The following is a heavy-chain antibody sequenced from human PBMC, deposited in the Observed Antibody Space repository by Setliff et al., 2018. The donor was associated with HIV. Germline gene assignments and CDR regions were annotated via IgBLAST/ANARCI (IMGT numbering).Heavy chain of an antibody. D-gene: IGHD6-19*01. V-gene: IGHV4-31*03. Sequence: SETLSLTCTVSGGSISSGGYYWSWIRQHPGKGLEWIGYIYYSGSTYYNPSLKSRVTISVDTSKNQFSLKLSSVTAADTAVYYCARGRGSGWAGRGGYYYYYMDVWGKGTTVTVSS. CDR3: ARGRGSGWAGRGGYYYYYMDV. CDR1: GGSISSGGYY. CDR2: IYYSGST. J-gene: IGHJ6*03.